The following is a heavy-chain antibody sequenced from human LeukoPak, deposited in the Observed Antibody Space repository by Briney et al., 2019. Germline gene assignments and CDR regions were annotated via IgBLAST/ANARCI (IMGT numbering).Heavy chain of an antibody. V-gene: IGHV4-30-4*01. CDR2: IYYSGST. CDR1: GGSISSGDYY. Sequence: SETLSLTCTVSGGSISSGDYYWSWIRQPPGKGLEWIGYIYYSGSTYYNPSLKSRVTISVDTSKNQFSLKLSSVTAADTAVYYCARVLVGDYAFDYWGQGTLVTVSS. D-gene: IGHD4-17*01. J-gene: IGHJ4*02. CDR3: ARVLVGDYAFDY.